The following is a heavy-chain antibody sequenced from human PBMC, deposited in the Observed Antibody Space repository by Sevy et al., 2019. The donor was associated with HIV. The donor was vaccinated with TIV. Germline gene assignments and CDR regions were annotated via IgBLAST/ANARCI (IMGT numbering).Heavy chain of an antibody. V-gene: IGHV5-51*01. CDR2: IYPGDSET. D-gene: IGHD4-17*01. CDR3: ARPRVYGDGAFDI. CDR1: GYRFTNYW. J-gene: IGHJ3*02. Sequence: GKSLKISCKGSGYRFTNYWIGWVRQMPGKGLEWMGSIYPGDSETTYSPSFQGQVTISADNSITTAYLQWSSLKASDSVMYYCARPRVYGDGAFDIWGQGTMVTVSS.